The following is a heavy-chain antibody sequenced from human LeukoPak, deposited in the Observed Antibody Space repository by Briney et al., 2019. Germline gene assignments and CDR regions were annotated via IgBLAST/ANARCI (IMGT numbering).Heavy chain of an antibody. CDR2: TSSSSSTI. V-gene: IGHV3-48*01. Sequence: GGSLRLSCAASGFTFSSYSMNWVRQAPGKGLEWVSYTSSSSSTIYYADSVKGRFTISRDNAKNSLYLQMNSLRAEDTAVYYCARDPRYCSGGSCYRAFDIWGQGTMVTVSS. D-gene: IGHD2-15*01. J-gene: IGHJ3*02. CDR1: GFTFSSYS. CDR3: ARDPRYCSGGSCYRAFDI.